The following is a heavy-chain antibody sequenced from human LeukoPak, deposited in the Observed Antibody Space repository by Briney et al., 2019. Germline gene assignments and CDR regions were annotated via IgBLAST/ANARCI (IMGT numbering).Heavy chain of an antibody. CDR2: ISYDGSNK. V-gene: IGHV3-30-3*01. Sequence: PGGSLRLSCAASGFTFSSYAMHWVRQAPGKGLEWVAVISYDGSNKYYADSVKGRFTISRDNSKNTLYLQMNSLRAEDTAVYYCASFYSSSHYYYYYMDVWGKGTTVTVSS. CDR1: GFTFSSYA. J-gene: IGHJ6*03. CDR3: ASFYSSSHYYYYYMDV. D-gene: IGHD6-6*01.